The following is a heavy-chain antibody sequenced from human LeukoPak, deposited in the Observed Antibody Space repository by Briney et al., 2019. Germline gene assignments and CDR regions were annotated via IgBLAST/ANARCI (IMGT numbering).Heavy chain of an antibody. CDR1: GGSISSTDYY. J-gene: IGHJ1*01. D-gene: IGHD3-10*01. V-gene: IGHV4-39*01. Sequence: SETLSLTCIVSGGSISSTDYYWGWIRQPPGKGLEWIGNIYYSGNTHYNPSLKSRVTISVDTSKNQFSLKLSSVTAADTAVYYCARQGFYYGSGTDFHHWGQGTLVTVSS. CDR3: ARQGFYYGSGTDFHH. CDR2: IYYSGNT.